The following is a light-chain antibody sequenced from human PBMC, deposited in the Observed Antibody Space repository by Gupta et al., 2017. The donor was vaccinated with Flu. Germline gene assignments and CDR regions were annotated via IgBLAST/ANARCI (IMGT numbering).Light chain of an antibody. V-gene: IGLV6-57*01. CDR3: QSYDSSTWV. CDR2: EDN. Sequence: FMLTQPHSVSASPGKTVTISCTRSSGSIASNYVQWYQQRPGSSPTTVIYEDNQRPSGVPDRFSGSIDSSSNSASLTISGLKTEDEADYYCQSYDSSTWVFGGGTKLTVL. CDR1: SGSIASNY. J-gene: IGLJ3*02.